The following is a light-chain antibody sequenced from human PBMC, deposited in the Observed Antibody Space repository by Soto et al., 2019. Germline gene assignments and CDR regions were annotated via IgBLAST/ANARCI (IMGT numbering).Light chain of an antibody. J-gene: IGLJ1*01. V-gene: IGLV2-8*01. Sequence: QLVLTQPPSASGSPGQSVTISCTGTSSDVGGYNYVSWYQQHPGKAPKLMIYEVSKRPSGVPDRFSGSKSGNTASLTVSGLQAEDEADYYCSSYAGSILFGTGTKVTVL. CDR3: SSYAGSIL. CDR2: EVS. CDR1: SSDVGGYNY.